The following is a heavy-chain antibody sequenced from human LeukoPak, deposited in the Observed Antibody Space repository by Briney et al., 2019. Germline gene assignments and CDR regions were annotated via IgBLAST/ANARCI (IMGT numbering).Heavy chain of an antibody. CDR2: IYYSGST. J-gene: IGHJ6*03. V-gene: IGHV4-39*07. Sequence: PSETLSLTCTVSGGSISSSSYYWGWIRQPPGKGLEWIGSIYYSGSTYYNPSLKSRVTISVDTSKNQFSLKLSSVTAADTAVYYCARDGGRDGYNFYYYYYMDVWGKGTTVTISS. CDR3: ARDGGRDGYNFYYYYYMDV. CDR1: GGSISSSSYY. D-gene: IGHD5-24*01.